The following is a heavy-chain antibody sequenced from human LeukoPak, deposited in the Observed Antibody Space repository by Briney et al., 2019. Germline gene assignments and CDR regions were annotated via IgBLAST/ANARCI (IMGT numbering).Heavy chain of an antibody. D-gene: IGHD6-6*01. CDR2: ISYDGSNK. CDR1: GFSFSNYG. Sequence: GGSLRPSCATSGFSFSNYGMHWVRHAPGKGLEWVAIISYDGSNKFYADSVKGRFTISRDYSKNTLYLQMSSLRPEDTAVYYCARIGYSSSSFDYWGQGILVTVSS. V-gene: IGHV3-30*03. J-gene: IGHJ4*02. CDR3: ARIGYSSSSFDY.